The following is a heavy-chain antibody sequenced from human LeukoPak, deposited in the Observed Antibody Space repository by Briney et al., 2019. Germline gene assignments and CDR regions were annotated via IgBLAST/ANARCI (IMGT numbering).Heavy chain of an antibody. CDR1: GFTFSSYS. CDR2: ISSSSSYI. Sequence: GGSLRLSCAASGFTFSSYSMNWVRQAPGKGLEWVSSISSSSSYIYYADSVKGRFTISRDNAKNTLSLQMNSLRGEDTAVYYCAKAMDAIVVVTVIQTWGQGTLVTVSS. CDR3: AKAMDAIVVVTVIQT. V-gene: IGHV3-21*01. D-gene: IGHD2-21*02. J-gene: IGHJ5*02.